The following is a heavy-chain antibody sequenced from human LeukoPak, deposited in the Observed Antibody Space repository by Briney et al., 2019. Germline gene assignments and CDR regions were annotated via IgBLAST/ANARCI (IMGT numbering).Heavy chain of an antibody. CDR3: ARDLRNWFDP. CDR2: IIPIFGTA. Sequence: SVKVSRKASGGTFSSYAISWVRQAPGQGLEWMGGIIPIFGTANYAQKFQGRVTITADESTSTAYMELRSLRSDDTAVYYCARDLRNWFDPWGQGTPVTVSS. CDR1: GGTFSSYA. J-gene: IGHJ5*02. V-gene: IGHV1-69*01.